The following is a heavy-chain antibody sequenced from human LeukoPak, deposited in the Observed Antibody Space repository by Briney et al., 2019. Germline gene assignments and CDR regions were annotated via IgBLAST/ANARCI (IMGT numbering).Heavy chain of an antibody. Sequence: GGSLRLSCAASGFTSSGSAMHWVRQASGKGLEWVGRIRSKANSYATAYAASVKGRFTISRDDSKNTAYLQMNSLKTEDTAVYYCTSRGLVGATAWFDPWGQGTLVTVSS. CDR2: IRSKANSYAT. CDR3: TSRGLVGATAWFDP. CDR1: GFTSSGSA. D-gene: IGHD1-26*01. V-gene: IGHV3-73*01. J-gene: IGHJ5*02.